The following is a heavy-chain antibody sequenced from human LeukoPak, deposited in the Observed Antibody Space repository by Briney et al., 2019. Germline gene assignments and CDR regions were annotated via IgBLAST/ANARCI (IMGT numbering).Heavy chain of an antibody. CDR3: ATAPLPATMWNWYFDL. CDR1: GGSISSGDYY. Sequence: PSETLSLTCTVSGGSISSGDYYWSWIRQPPGKGLEWIGYIYNSGTIYYNPSLKSRLTISVDTSRNQFSLRLRSVTAADTAVYYRATAPLPATMWNWYFDLWGRGTLVTVSS. D-gene: IGHD2-2*01. CDR2: IYNSGTI. J-gene: IGHJ2*01. V-gene: IGHV4-30-4*01.